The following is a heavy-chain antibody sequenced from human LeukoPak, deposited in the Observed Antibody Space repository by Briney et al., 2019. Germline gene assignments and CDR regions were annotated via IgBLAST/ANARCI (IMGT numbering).Heavy chain of an antibody. Sequence: SVKVSCKASGATFSSYAISWVRQAPGQGLEWMGRIIPILGIANYAQKFQDRVPITADKSTSTTYMELNSLSPEDTAVYFCARERLDGRFGEFTQPNWFDPWGQGTLVTVSS. V-gene: IGHV1-69*04. J-gene: IGHJ5*02. CDR1: GATFSSYA. CDR3: ARERLDGRFGEFTQPNWFDP. D-gene: IGHD3-10*01. CDR2: IIPILGIA.